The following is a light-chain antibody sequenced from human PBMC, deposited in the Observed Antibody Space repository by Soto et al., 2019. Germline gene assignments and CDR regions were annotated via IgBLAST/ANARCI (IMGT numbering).Light chain of an antibody. CDR2: DNN. CDR1: SSNIGNNY. V-gene: IGLV1-51*01. Sequence: QSVLTQPPSVSAAPGQKVTISCSGSSSNIGNNYVSWYQQLPGTAPKLLIYDNNKRPSGIPDRFSGSKSGTSATLGITGLQTGDEADYYCGTWDSSLSAAQFGRGTKLTVL. J-gene: IGLJ3*02. CDR3: GTWDSSLSAAQ.